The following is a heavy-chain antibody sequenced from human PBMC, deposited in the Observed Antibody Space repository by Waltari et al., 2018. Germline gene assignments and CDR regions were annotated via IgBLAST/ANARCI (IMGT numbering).Heavy chain of an antibody. J-gene: IGHJ3*01. CDR1: GFTFSNYW. Sequence: EVQLVESGGGLVQPGGSLRLSCPASGFTFSNYWMSWVRQAPGKGLEWVANIKQDGSEKYYGDSVKGRFIISRDNARNSLYLQMNSLRAEDTAVYYCARLDYDILTGSNNAFDVWGQGTMVTVSS. D-gene: IGHD3-9*01. V-gene: IGHV3-7*01. CDR2: IKQDGSEK. CDR3: ARLDYDILTGSNNAFDV.